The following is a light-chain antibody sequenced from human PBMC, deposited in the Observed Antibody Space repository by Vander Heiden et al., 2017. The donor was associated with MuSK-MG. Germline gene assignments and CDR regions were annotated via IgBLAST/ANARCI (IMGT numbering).Light chain of an antibody. CDR1: DLDIGAFNQ. J-gene: IGLJ2*01. V-gene: IGLV2-14*03. Sequence: CALSQPAPVPESLGPAATIFCTGSDLDIGAFNQVCWYQQRPGEATKLLIRDVSHRPADISPRFSGSKSANTASLTISDLQPEDEAIYFCASYATTSHVAFGGGTYVTVL. CDR3: ASYATTSHVA. CDR2: DVS.